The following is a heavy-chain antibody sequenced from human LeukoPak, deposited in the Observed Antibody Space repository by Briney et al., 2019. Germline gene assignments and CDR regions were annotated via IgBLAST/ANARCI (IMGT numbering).Heavy chain of an antibody. CDR2: ISGRGNNT. Sequence: GGSLRLSCAASGFTFSTYAMSWVRQAPGKGLEWVSSISGRGNNTYYADSVKGRFTISRDNSKDTLHLQMNSLRAEDTAIYYCARAYSSSWYDYWGQGTLVTV. CDR3: ARAYSSSWYDY. J-gene: IGHJ4*02. CDR1: GFTFSTYA. V-gene: IGHV3-23*01. D-gene: IGHD6-13*01.